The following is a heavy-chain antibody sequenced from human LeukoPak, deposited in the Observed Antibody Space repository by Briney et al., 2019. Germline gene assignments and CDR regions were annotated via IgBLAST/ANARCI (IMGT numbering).Heavy chain of an antibody. Sequence: SETLSLTCTVSGGSISSYYWSWIRQPPGKGLEWIGYIYYTGSTNYNPSLKSRVTISVDTSKNQFSLKLSSVTAADTAVYYCARQPVDTAMVTGYFDLWGRGTLVTVSS. CDR3: ARQPVDTAMVTGYFDL. J-gene: IGHJ2*01. CDR2: IYYTGST. V-gene: IGHV4-59*08. CDR1: GGSISSYY. D-gene: IGHD5-18*01.